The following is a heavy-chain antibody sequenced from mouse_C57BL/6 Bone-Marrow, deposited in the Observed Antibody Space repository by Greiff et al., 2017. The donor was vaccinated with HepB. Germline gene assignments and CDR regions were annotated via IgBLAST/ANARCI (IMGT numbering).Heavy chain of an antibody. CDR3: TRDAVLYYFDY. Sequence: DVHLVESGEGLVKPGGSLKLSCAASGFTFSSYAMSWVRQTPEKRLEWVAYISSGGDYIYYADTVKGRFTISRDNARNTLYLQMSSLKSEDTAMYYCTRDAVLYYFDYWGQGTTLTVSS. V-gene: IGHV5-9-1*02. CDR2: ISSGGDYI. CDR1: GFTFSSYA. J-gene: IGHJ2*01.